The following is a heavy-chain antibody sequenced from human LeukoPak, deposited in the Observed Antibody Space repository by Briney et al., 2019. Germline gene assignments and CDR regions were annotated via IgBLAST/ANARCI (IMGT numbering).Heavy chain of an antibody. CDR1: GFTFSSYA. V-gene: IGHV3-23*01. CDR2: ISGRGDRT. D-gene: IGHD6-6*01. J-gene: IGHJ4*02. Sequence: PGGSLRLSCAASGFTFSSYAMSWVRQAPGKGLEWVSAISGRGDRTYYADPVKGRFTISRDNSKNTLYLQMNSLRAEDTAVYYCAKEQSSSGFFDYWGQGTLVTVSS. CDR3: AKEQSSSGFFDY.